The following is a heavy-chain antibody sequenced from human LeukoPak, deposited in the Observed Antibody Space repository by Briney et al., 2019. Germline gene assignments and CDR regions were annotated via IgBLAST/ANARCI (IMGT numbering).Heavy chain of an antibody. J-gene: IGHJ4*02. CDR1: LDSTTSNFW. CDR2: IHRSGSP. D-gene: IGHD1-14*01. V-gene: IGHV4-4*02. CDR3: AREILGGFNPGAY. Sequence: SETLSLTCTVPLDSTTSNFWSWVRQPPGKSLEWIGEIHRSGSPNYNPSLQSRVTISIDRSRNQIVLELSSVTAADTAVYYCAREILGGFNPGAYWGQGTLVTVSS.